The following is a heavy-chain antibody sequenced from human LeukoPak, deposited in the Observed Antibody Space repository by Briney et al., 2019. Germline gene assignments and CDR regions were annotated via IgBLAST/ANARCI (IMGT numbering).Heavy chain of an antibody. D-gene: IGHD1-26*01. Sequence: VSVKVSCKASGYTFTGYYMHWVRQAPGQGLEWMGWINPNSGGTNYAQKFQGGVTMTRDTSIRTAYMELSRLRSDDTAVYYCARAGLYSGSYYWFDPWGQGTLVTVSS. CDR2: INPNSGGT. V-gene: IGHV1-2*02. CDR3: ARAGLYSGSYYWFDP. J-gene: IGHJ5*02. CDR1: GYTFTGYY.